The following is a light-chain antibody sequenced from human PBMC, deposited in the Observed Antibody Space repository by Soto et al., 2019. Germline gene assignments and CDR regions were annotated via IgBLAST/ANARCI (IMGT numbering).Light chain of an antibody. Sequence: EIVLTQSPGTLSLSPGERATLSCRASQSVSSSYLAWYRQKPGQAPRLLIYGASSRATGIPDRFSGSGSGTDFTLTIIRLEPEDFAGYYCQQYGSSPYTFGQGTKLEIK. CDR3: QQYGSSPYT. J-gene: IGKJ2*01. CDR2: GAS. V-gene: IGKV3-20*01. CDR1: QSVSSSY.